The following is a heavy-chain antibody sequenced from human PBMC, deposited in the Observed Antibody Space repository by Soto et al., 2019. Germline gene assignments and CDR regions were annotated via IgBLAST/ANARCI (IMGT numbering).Heavy chain of an antibody. Sequence: QVQLQESGPGLVKPSQTLSLTCTVSGGSISSGGYYWSWIRQHPGKGLEWIGYIYYSGSTYYNPSLKSRVTSXXDXSXXQFPLKLSSVTAADTAVYYCARGLAYGDYVYGMDVWGQGTTVTVSS. J-gene: IGHJ6*02. CDR3: ARGLAYGDYVYGMDV. CDR2: IYYSGST. V-gene: IGHV4-31*03. D-gene: IGHD4-17*01. CDR1: GGSISSGGYY.